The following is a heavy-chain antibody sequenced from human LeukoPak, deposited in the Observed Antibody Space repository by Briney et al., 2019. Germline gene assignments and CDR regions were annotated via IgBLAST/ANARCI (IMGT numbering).Heavy chain of an antibody. V-gene: IGHV4-4*09. CDR3: ARHGLTSFIHMDV. CDR1: GGSISSYY. D-gene: IGHD3-16*01. CDR2: IYTSGST. J-gene: IGHJ6*03. Sequence: PSETLSLACTVSGGSISSYYWSWIRQPPGKGLEWIGYIYTSGSTNYNPSPKSRVTISVHMSKNQFSLKLSSVTAADTAVYYCARHGLTSFIHMDVWGKGTTVTVSS.